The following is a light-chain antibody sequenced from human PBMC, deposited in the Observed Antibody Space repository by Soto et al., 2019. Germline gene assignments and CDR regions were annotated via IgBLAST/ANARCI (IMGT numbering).Light chain of an antibody. CDR3: AAWDDNLNGPV. J-gene: IGLJ2*01. Sequence: QSVLTQSPSASGTPGQRVSISCSGSTSNIGTNTVSWYQHVPGTAPKLLIYSNDQRPSAVPGRFSGSKSGTSASLAISGLQSKDEADYYCAAWDDNLNGPVFGGGTKLTVL. V-gene: IGLV1-44*01. CDR2: SND. CDR1: TSNIGTNT.